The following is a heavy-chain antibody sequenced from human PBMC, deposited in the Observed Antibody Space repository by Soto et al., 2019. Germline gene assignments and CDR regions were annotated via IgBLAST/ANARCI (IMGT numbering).Heavy chain of an antibody. Sequence: QVQLQESGPGLVKPSETLSLTCTVSGGSVSSGHFYWSWIRQPPGKGLEWIGYIYYSGSTKYNPSLRSRVTISVDTSKNQFSLKLTSVTAAATAVYYCARSGSGSGWLGGQGTLVTVSS. V-gene: IGHV4-61*01. J-gene: IGHJ4*02. CDR1: GGSVSSGHFY. CDR2: IYYSGST. D-gene: IGHD6-19*01. CDR3: ARSGSGSGWL.